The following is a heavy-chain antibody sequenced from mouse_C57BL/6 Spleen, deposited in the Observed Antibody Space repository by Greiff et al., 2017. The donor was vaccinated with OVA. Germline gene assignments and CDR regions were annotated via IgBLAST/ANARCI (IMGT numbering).Heavy chain of an antibody. CDR1: GFTFSDYY. J-gene: IGHJ1*03. D-gene: IGHD1-1*01. Sequence: DVKLVESEGGLVQPGSSMKLSCTASGFTFSDYYMAWVRQVPEKGLEWVANINYDGSSTYYLDSLKSRFIISRDNAKNILYLQMSSLKSEDTATYYCARDPFCYYDSSDWYFDVWGTGTTVTVSS. CDR2: INYDGSST. V-gene: IGHV5-16*01. CDR3: ARDPFCYYDSSDWYFDV.